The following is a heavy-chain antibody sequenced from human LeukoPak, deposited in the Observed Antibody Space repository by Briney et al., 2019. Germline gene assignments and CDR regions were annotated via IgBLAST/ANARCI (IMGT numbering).Heavy chain of an antibody. CDR2: IRDHGLNQ. J-gene: IGHJ4*02. CDR1: GFTFSSFG. V-gene: IGHV3-30*02. CDR3: AKDRLEAYDSSGYYSD. Sequence: TGGSLRLSCAASGFTFSSFGMHWVRQAPGKGLEWVSFIRDHGLNQYYADSVRGRFTISRDNAKNSLYLQMNSLRAEDTALYYCAKDRLEAYDSSGYYSDWGQGTLVTVSS. D-gene: IGHD3-22*01.